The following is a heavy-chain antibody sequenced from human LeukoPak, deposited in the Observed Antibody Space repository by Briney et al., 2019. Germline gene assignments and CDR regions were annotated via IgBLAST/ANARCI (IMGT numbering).Heavy chain of an antibody. V-gene: IGHV3-74*01. CDR3: AREGSYLNTGASYYLHWFDP. CDR1: GFSFSRYW. Sequence: GGSLRLSCAASGFSFSRYWMHWVRQAPGKGLVWVSYIDTEGSTTSYADSVKGRFTISRDNAKNTLYLQMNSLRAEDTAVYYCAREGSYLNTGASYYLHWFDPWGQGTLVTVSS. CDR2: IDTEGSTT. J-gene: IGHJ5*02. D-gene: IGHD2-8*02.